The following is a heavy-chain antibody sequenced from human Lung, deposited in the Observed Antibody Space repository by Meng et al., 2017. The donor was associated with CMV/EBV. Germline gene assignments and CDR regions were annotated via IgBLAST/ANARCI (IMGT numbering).Heavy chain of an antibody. CDR2: LYDSGST. D-gene: IGHD1-1*01. V-gene: IGHV4-39*07. J-gene: IGHJ4*02. Sequence: QLHLQEWGPGLVRPSETLSLTCSVSGGSISSSTYYWAWIRQPPGKGLEWIGSLYDSGSTYYHPSLKSRVTISVDTSKTYFSLKLRSVTAADTAVYYCARDLEYWGQGTLVTVSS. CDR3: ARDLEY. CDR1: GGSISSSTYY.